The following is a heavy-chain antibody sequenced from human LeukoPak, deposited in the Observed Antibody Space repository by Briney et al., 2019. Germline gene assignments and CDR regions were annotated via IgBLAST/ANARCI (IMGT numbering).Heavy chain of an antibody. D-gene: IGHD2-15*01. J-gene: IGHJ6*02. CDR3: ARVTHSLDTRGRYYYYGMDV. V-gene: IGHV4-59*01. CDR2: IYYSGST. Sequence: SETLSLTCTVSGGSISSYHWSWIRQPPGKGLEWIGYIYYSGSTNYNPSLKSRVTISVDTSKNQFSLKLSSVTAADTAVYYCARVTHSLDTRGRYYYYGMDVWGQGTTVTVSS. CDR1: GGSISSYH.